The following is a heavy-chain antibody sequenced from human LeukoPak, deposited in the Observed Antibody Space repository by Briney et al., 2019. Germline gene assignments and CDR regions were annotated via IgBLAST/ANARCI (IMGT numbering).Heavy chain of an antibody. J-gene: IGHJ4*02. Sequence: GGSLRLSCAASGFTFDDYAMHWVRQSPGKGLEWVSSISWNSGNRHYADSVKGRSTVSRDNGKNSLYLQMNSLRVEDTALYYCARYSGYDVKDKFYFDYWGLGTLVTVST. CDR3: ARYSGYDVKDKFYFDY. CDR2: ISWNSGNR. V-gene: IGHV3-9*01. CDR1: GFTFDDYA. D-gene: IGHD5-12*01.